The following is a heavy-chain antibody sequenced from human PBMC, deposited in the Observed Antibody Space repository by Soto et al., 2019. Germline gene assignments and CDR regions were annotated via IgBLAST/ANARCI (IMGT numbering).Heavy chain of an antibody. CDR3: ASTAEKTYYYGMDV. CDR2: INHSGST. CDR1: DGSFSGEY. Sequence: PSGTLXLTCAVYDGSFSGEYWSWIRQPPGKGLEWIGEINHSGSTNYNPSLKSRVTISVDTSKNQFSLKLSSVTAADTAVYYCASTAEKTYYYGMDVWGQGTTVTVSS. V-gene: IGHV4-34*01. J-gene: IGHJ6*02.